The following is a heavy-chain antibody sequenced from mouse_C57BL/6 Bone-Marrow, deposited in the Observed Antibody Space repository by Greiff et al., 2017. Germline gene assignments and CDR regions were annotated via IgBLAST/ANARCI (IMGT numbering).Heavy chain of an antibody. D-gene: IGHD2-4*01. CDR1: GYTFTSYW. V-gene: IGHV1-72*01. Sequence: QVQLQQPGAELVKPGASVKLSCKASGYTFTSYWMHWVKQRPGRGLEWIGRIDPNSGGTTYNEKFKSKATLTVDKPSSTAYMQLSSLTSEDSAVYYCARRHDYDVCAMDYWGQGTSVTVSS. J-gene: IGHJ4*01. CDR3: ARRHDYDVCAMDY. CDR2: IDPNSGGT.